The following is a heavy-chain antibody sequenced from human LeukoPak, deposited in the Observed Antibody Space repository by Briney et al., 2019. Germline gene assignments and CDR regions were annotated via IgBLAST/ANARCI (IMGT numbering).Heavy chain of an antibody. CDR2: ISYDGSNK. CDR3: ARDGGDFSLDY. J-gene: IGHJ4*02. D-gene: IGHD3-16*01. Sequence: GGSLRLSCAASGFTFSSYAMHWVRQAPGKGLEWVAVISYDGSNKYYADSVKGRFTISRDNSKNTLYLQMNSLRAEDTAVYYCARDGGDFSLDYWGQGTLVTVSS. CDR1: GFTFSSYA. V-gene: IGHV3-30-3*01.